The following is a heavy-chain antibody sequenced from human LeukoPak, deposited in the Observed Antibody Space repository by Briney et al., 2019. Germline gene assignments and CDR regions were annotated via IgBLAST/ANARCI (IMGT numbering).Heavy chain of an antibody. CDR3: ARHMRDGYKWSFFDY. J-gene: IGHJ4*02. D-gene: IGHD5-24*01. CDR2: IYYSGST. V-gene: IGHV4-39*01. Sequence: SGTLSLTCTVSGGSISSSSYYWGWIRQPPGKGLEWIGSIYYSGSTYYNPSLKSRVTISVDTSKNQFSLKLSSVTAADTAVYYCARHMRDGYKWSFFDYWGQGTLVTVSS. CDR1: GGSISSSSYY.